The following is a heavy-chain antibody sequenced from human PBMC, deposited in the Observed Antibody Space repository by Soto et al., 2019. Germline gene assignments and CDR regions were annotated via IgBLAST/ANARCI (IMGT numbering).Heavy chain of an antibody. Sequence: ASVKVSCKASGFTFTSFYMHWVRQAPGQGPEWMGIMHPYGGSTGYAQKFQGRVTLTRDTSTRTDYMELSSLRSDDTSVYYCAILYYYDSGDYYSNYQYYGMDVWGQGTTVTVSS. J-gene: IGHJ6*02. V-gene: IGHV1-46*01. D-gene: IGHD3-22*01. CDR3: AILYYYDSGDYYSNYQYYGMDV. CDR2: MHPYGGST. CDR1: GFTFTSFY.